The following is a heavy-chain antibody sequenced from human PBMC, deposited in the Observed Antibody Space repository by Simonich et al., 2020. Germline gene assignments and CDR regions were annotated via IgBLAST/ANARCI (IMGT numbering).Heavy chain of an antibody. CDR1: GYSISSGYY. CDR3: ARVGYSNYYYYGMDV. Sequence: QVQLQESGPGLVKPSETLSLTCAVSGYSISSGYYWGWFRQPPGKGLEWIGSIYHSGSTYNNPYLKSRVTISVDTSKNQFSLKLSSVTAADTAVYYCARVGYSNYYYYGMDVWGQGTTVTVSS. V-gene: IGHV4-38-2*01. J-gene: IGHJ6*02. CDR2: IYHSGST. D-gene: IGHD6-13*01.